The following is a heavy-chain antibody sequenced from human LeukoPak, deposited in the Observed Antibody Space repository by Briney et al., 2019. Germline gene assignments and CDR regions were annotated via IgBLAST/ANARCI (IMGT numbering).Heavy chain of an antibody. CDR2: ISYDGSNK. J-gene: IGHJ6*03. CDR1: GFTFSSYG. CDR3: AKGGGSSWYSSYYYYYYMDV. V-gene: IGHV3-30*18. D-gene: IGHD6-13*01. Sequence: GGSLRLSCVASGFTFSSYGMHWVRQAPGKGLEWVALISYDGSNKCYADSVKGRFTISRDNSKNTLYLQMNSLRAEDTAVYYCAKGGGSSWYSSYYYYYYMDVWGKGTTVTVSS.